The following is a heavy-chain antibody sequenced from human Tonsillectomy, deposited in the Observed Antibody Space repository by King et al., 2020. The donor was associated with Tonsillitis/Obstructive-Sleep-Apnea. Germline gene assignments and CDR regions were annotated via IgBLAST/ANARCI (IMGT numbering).Heavy chain of an antibody. V-gene: IGHV3-72*01. Sequence: VQLVESGGGLVQPGGSLRLSCVASGFTFSDHYMDWARQAPGKGLEWVGRTRNKANSYTTEYAASVKGRFTISRDDSRNSLYLQMKSLKTEDTAVYYCVRVRSIVGAYDLDYWGQGNLVTVSS. D-gene: IGHD1-26*01. J-gene: IGHJ4*02. CDR2: TRNKANSYTT. CDR3: VRVRSIVGAYDLDY. CDR1: GFTFSDHY.